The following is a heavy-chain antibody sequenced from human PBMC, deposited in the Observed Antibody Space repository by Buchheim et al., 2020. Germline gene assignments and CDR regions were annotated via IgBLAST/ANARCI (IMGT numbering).Heavy chain of an antibody. CDR1: GFTFSSYS. CDR3: ARGPTWRLELVQYYFDY. CDR2: ISSSSSTI. V-gene: IGHV3-48*01. J-gene: IGHJ4*02. Sequence: EVQLVESGGGLVQPGGSLRLSCAAAGFTFSSYSMNWVRQAPGKGLEWVSYISSSSSTIYYADSVKGRFTISRDNAKNSLYLQMNRLRAEDTAVYYCARGPTWRLELVQYYFDYWGQGTL. D-gene: IGHD1-7*01.